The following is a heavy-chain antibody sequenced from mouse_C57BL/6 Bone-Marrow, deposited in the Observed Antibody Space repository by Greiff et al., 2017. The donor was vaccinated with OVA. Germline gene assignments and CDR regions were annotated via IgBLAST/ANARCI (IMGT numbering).Heavy chain of an antibody. CDR3: AREKICYAPWYFDV. Sequence: EVKLMESEGGLVQPGSSMKLSCTASGFTFSDYYMAWVRQVPEKGLEWVANINYDGSSTYYLDSLKSRFIISRDNAKNILYLQMSSLKSEDTATYYCAREKICYAPWYFDVWGTGTTVTVSS. CDR1: GFTFSDYY. V-gene: IGHV5-16*01. CDR2: INYDGSST. D-gene: IGHD1-1*01. J-gene: IGHJ1*03.